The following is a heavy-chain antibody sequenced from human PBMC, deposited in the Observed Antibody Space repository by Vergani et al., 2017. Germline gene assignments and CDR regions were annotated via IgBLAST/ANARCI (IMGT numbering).Heavy chain of an antibody. D-gene: IGHD2-2*01. CDR2: IIPILGIA. CDR1: GGTFSSYT. V-gene: IGHV1-69*08. CDR3: ARERGGGSQLTSLGFDY. J-gene: IGHJ4*02. Sequence: QVQLVQSGAEVKKPGSSVKVSCKASGGTFSSYTISWVRQAPGQGLEWMGRIIPILGIANYAQKFQGRVTITADKSTSTAYMELSSLRSEDTAVYYCARERGGGSQLTSLGFDYWGQGTLVTVSS.